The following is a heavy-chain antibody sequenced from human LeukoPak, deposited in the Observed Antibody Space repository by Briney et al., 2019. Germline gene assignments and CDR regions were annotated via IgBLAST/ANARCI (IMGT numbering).Heavy chain of an antibody. Sequence: GGSLRLSCAASGFTFSNAWMNWVRQAPGKGLEWVGRIKSKTDGGTTDYAAPVKGRFTISRDDSKNTLYLQMNSLKTEDTAVYYCTTDPPTQRPYYYYYGMDVWGQGTTVTVSS. V-gene: IGHV3-15*07. CDR1: GFTFSNAW. J-gene: IGHJ6*02. D-gene: IGHD6-25*01. CDR2: IKSKTDGGTT. CDR3: TTDPPTQRPYYYYYGMDV.